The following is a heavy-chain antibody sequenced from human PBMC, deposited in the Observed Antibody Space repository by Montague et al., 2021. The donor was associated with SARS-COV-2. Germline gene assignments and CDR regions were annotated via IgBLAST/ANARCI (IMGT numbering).Heavy chain of an antibody. Sequence: SETLSLTCTVYGGSLSGYYWSWIRQPPGEGLEWIAEISHSGSTSYNPSLMSRVTISVDTSKNPFSLKLSSATAADTAVYYCVRVPYRLLFVPRYYGMDVWGQGTTVTVSS. CDR3: VRVPYRLLFVPRYYGMDV. V-gene: IGHV4-34*01. D-gene: IGHD2-2*01. CDR1: GGSLSGYY. J-gene: IGHJ6*02. CDR2: ISHSGST.